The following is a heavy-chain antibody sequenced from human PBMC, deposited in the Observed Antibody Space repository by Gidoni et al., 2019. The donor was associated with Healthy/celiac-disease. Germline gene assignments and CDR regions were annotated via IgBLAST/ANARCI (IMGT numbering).Heavy chain of an antibody. D-gene: IGHD3-22*01. V-gene: IGHV3-21*01. CDR1: GYTFSSYS. CDR2: ISGRSSYI. J-gene: IGHJ4*02. Sequence: EVQLVVSGGGLVKPGGSLRPSCAASGYTFSSYSMNWVRQAPGKGLEWVSSISGRSSYIYYAGSVKGRFTIARDNAKNSLYLQMNSLRAEDTAVYYCASSSGYYYEFDYWGQGTLVTVSS. CDR3: ASSSGYYYEFDY.